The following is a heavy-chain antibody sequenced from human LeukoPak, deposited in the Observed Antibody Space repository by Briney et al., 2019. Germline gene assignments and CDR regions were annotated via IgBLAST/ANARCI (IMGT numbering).Heavy chain of an antibody. CDR2: IRYDGSSK. J-gene: IGHJ4*02. CDR3: ATWAHSGYWIATFDY. D-gene: IGHD3-22*01. V-gene: IGHV3-30*02. CDR1: GFTFSNYA. Sequence: GGSLRLSCAASGFTFSNYAMHWVRQAPGKGLEWLAYIRYDGSSKYYADFVKGRSTISRDYSKNTLYLHMNSLRAEDTAVYYCATWAHSGYWIATFDYWGQGTLVTVSS.